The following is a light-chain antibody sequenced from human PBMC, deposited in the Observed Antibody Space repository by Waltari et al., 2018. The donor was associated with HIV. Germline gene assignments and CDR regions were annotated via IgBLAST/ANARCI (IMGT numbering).Light chain of an antibody. CDR3: ALWDDSLNGVL. CDR2: RNK. V-gene: IGLV1-44*01. Sequence: QSELSQPPSASGTPGQRVALSCSGSSSNIGRHTVNGYQQLPGTAPKLLIYRNKQPPAGVPYPVSGSQSGTSASLAITVLQSEDEADYYCALWDDSLNGVLFGGGTKLTVL. CDR1: SSNIGRHT. J-gene: IGLJ2*01.